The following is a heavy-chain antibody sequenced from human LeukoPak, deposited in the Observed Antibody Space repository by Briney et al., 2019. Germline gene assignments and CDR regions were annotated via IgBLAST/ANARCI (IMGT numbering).Heavy chain of an antibody. CDR2: ISDSGGTT. CDR1: GFTFNSEA. CDR3: AKGLGFLPQFDY. Sequence: PGGSLRLSCAASGFTFNSEAMSWVRQGPGERLGWVSSISDSGGTTYYADSVKGGLTISRDNSKNTVYLQMNSLSAEDTALYYCAKGLGFLPQFDYWGQGTLVAVSS. J-gene: IGHJ4*02. D-gene: IGHD3-10*01. V-gene: IGHV3-23*01.